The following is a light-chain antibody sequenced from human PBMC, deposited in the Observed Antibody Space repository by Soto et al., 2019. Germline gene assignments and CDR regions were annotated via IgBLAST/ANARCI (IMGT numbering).Light chain of an antibody. CDR3: QHYTAAPIT. Sequence: TVLTQSPATLSLSPGERATLSCRASQSVGGNVAWYQQKPGQAPKLLISGASIRATGIPDRFSGSGSGADFTLSISRLEPEDFALYYCQHYTAAPITFGQGTQLEI. CDR2: GAS. J-gene: IGKJ5*01. V-gene: IGKV3-20*01. CDR1: QSVGGN.